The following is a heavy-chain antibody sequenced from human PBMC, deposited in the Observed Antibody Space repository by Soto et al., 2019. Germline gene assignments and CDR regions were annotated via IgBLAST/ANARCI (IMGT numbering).Heavy chain of an antibody. J-gene: IGHJ3*01. CDR1: GFTFSSHW. V-gene: IGHV3-74*01. Sequence: GGSLRLSCAVSGFTFSSHWMHWVRQAAGKGLVWVSRINSDGSSTNYADSVKGRFTISRDNAKNTLYLQMNSLRADDTAVYYCARGDYYDTSGPFSDAFDVWGQGTMVTVSS. D-gene: IGHD3-22*01. CDR2: INSDGSST. CDR3: ARGDYYDTSGPFSDAFDV.